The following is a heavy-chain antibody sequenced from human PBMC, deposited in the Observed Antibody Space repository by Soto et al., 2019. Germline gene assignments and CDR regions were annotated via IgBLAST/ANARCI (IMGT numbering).Heavy chain of an antibody. J-gene: IGHJ4*02. V-gene: IGHV4-59*08. D-gene: IGHD1-26*01. CDR2: IHYSGIT. CDR3: ARPSGVSGTLSYYFDP. Sequence: QVQLQESGPGLVKPSETLSLTCTVSGGSIGSYHWSWIWQPPGKGLEWIGYIHYSGITNYNPSLKSRVTISVDTSKNQFSLKLSSVTAADTAVYYCARPSGVSGTLSYYFDPWGQGTLVTVSS. CDR1: GGSIGSYH.